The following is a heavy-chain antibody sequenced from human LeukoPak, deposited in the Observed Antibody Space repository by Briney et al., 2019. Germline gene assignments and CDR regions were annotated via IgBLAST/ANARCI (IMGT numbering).Heavy chain of an antibody. CDR1: GGSISSSTHY. V-gene: IGHV4-39*01. CDR2: VYNSGSI. CDR3: ARNETSGYFDI. J-gene: IGHJ3*02. D-gene: IGHD3-22*01. Sequence: SSETLSLTCTVSGGSISSSTHYWGWIRQSPGKGLEWIGSVYNSGSISYNPSLRSRVTITVDTSKNQFSLNFNSVTAADTALYFCARNETSGYFDIWGQGTMVTVSS.